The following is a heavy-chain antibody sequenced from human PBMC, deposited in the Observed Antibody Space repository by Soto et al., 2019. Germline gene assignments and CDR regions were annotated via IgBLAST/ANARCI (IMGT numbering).Heavy chain of an antibody. CDR1: GGSFSGYY. D-gene: IGHD5-18*01. CDR3: VRTPCDGYTGYYFVY. CDR2: INHSGST. Sequence: SETLSLTCAVYGGSFSGYYWSWIRQPPGKGLEWIGEINHSGSTNYNPSLKSRVTISVDTSKNQFSLKLSSVTAADTAVYSCVRTPCDGYTGYYFVYRGQGTLVTVSS. J-gene: IGHJ4*02. V-gene: IGHV4-34*01.